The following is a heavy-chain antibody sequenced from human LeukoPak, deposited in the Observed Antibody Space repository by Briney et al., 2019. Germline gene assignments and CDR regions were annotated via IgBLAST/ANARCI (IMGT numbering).Heavy chain of an antibody. CDR3: ARELRKVPQYSSSWYGGDY. J-gene: IGHJ4*02. CDR1: GFPFSSYS. Sequence: LGGSLSLSCAASGFPFSSYSMNWVRQAPGKGLEWVSSISSSSSYIYYADSVKGRFTISRDNAKNSLYLQMNSLRAEDTAVYYCARELRKVPQYSSSWYGGDYWGQGTLVTVSS. D-gene: IGHD6-13*01. V-gene: IGHV3-21*01. CDR2: ISSSSSYI.